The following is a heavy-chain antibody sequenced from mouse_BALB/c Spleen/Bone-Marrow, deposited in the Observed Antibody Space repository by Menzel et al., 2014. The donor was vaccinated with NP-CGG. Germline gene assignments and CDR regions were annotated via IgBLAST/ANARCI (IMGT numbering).Heavy chain of an antibody. CDR1: GYTFTSYW. Sequence: QVQLQQSGAELARPGASARLSCKASGYTFTSYWMQWVKQRPGQGLEWIGTIYPGDGDTRYTQKFKGKATLTADKSSSTAYMQLSSLASEDSAVYYCARGDRYDGRSWFAYWGQGTLVTVSA. CDR3: ARGDRYDGRSWFAY. J-gene: IGHJ3*01. D-gene: IGHD2-14*01. CDR2: IYPGDGDT. V-gene: IGHV1-87*01.